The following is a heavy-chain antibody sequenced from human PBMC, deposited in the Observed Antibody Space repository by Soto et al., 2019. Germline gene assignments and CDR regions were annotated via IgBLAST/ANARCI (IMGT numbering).Heavy chain of an antibody. J-gene: IGHJ6*03. CDR1: GGTFSSYT. Sequence: GASVKVSCKAYGGTFSSYTISCVRQAPGQGLEWMGRIIPILGIANYAQKFQGRVTITADKSTSTAYMELSSLRSEDTAVYYCASRGYYYYYYYMDVWGKGTTVNAP. V-gene: IGHV1-69*02. D-gene: IGHD3-16*01. CDR2: IIPILGIA. CDR3: ASRGYYYYYYYMDV.